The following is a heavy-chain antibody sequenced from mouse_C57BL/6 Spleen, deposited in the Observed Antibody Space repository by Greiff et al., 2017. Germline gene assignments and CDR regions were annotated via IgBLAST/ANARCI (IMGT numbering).Heavy chain of an antibody. CDR3: ASPYYSNCGFAY. CDR1: GFTFSSYG. J-gene: IGHJ3*01. V-gene: IGHV5-6*01. D-gene: IGHD2-5*01. Sequence: EVHLVESGGDLVKPGGSLKLSCAASGFTFSSYGMSWVRQTPDKRLEWVATISSGGSYTYYPDSVKGRFTISRDNAKNTLYLQMSSLKSEDKDIYYCASPYYSNCGFAYWGQGTLVTVSA. CDR2: ISSGGSYT.